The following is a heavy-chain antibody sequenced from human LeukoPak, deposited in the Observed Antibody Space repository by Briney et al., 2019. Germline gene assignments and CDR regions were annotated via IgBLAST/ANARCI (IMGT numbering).Heavy chain of an antibody. Sequence: GGSLRLSCAASGFTFSSYGMHWVRQTPEKGLEWVSYISSGSSNKYYADSVKGRFTISRDNAKNSLFLQMNSLRVEDTAVYYCARSMGPGHYYVADYWGQGTLVTASS. V-gene: IGHV3-48*01. CDR3: ARSMGPGHYYVADY. J-gene: IGHJ4*02. D-gene: IGHD3-22*01. CDR1: GFTFSSYG. CDR2: ISSGSSNK.